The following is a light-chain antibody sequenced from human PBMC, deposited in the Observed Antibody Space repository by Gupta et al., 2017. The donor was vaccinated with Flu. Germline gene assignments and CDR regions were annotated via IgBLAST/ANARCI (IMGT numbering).Light chain of an antibody. V-gene: IGKV1-5*03. CDR1: QSVDSW. Sequence: DIQMTQSPPTLSESVGDRVTITCRASQSVDSWSAWYQQKPGKAPKLLIYKASTLESGVPSRFSGSGSGTEFTLTISSLQPDDFATYYCQHYSTFPYTFGQGTKLQIK. J-gene: IGKJ2*01. CDR3: QHYSTFPYT. CDR2: KAS.